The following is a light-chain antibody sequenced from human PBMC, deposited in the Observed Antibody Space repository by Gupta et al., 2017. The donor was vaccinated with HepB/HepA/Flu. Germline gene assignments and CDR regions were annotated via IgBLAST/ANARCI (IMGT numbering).Light chain of an antibody. CDR2: EVS. V-gene: IGLV2-14*01. CDR1: SSDVGAYKY. CDR3: SSYTTNSAWV. J-gene: IGLJ3*02. Sequence: QSALTQPASVSGSPGQSITISCTGTSSDVGAYKYVSWYQQHPGKAPKLMSYEVSNRPSGVSNRFSATKSGTTASLTISGLQAADEADYYCSSYTTNSAWVFGGATKLTVL.